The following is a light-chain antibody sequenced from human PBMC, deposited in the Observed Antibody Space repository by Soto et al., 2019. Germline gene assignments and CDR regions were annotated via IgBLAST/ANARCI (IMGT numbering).Light chain of an antibody. Sequence: IQITQPPSTLPASVGPRVTITCRASQTISSWLAWYHQKPGKAPTLLIYDASNLESGVPSRFSGSGSGTEFTLTITSLHPDDSGTYYCQQYNTYRFTFGQGTKVDIK. CDR3: QQYNTYRFT. CDR2: DAS. CDR1: QTISSW. J-gene: IGKJ2*01. V-gene: IGKV1-5*01.